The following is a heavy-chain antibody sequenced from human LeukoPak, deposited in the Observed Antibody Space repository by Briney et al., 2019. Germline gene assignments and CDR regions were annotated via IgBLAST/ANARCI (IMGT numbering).Heavy chain of an antibody. D-gene: IGHD6-13*01. Sequence: PEGPLRLSCAASGFTFSNHWMHWVRQDPGKRLVWGSRINSDGSSPTYEDSVKGRFTISRDNAKNTLYLQMKSLRAEDTAVYYCARVPRGVRYSSSWSGYIDYWGQGTLVTVSS. CDR1: GFTFSNHW. V-gene: IGHV3-74*01. CDR3: ARVPRGVRYSSSWSGYIDY. CDR2: INSDGSSP. J-gene: IGHJ4*02.